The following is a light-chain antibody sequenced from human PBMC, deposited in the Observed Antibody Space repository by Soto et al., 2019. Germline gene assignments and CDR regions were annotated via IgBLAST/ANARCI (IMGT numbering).Light chain of an antibody. Sequence: QSALTQPASVSGSPGQSITISCTGTSSDVGGYNYVSWFQHHPGKAPKLMIFEVSNRPSGVSNRFSGSKSGNTASLTISGLQAEYEADYYCSSYTSSSTLVFGGGTQLTVL. V-gene: IGLV2-14*01. CDR3: SSYTSSSTLV. J-gene: IGLJ3*02. CDR1: SSDVGGYNY. CDR2: EVS.